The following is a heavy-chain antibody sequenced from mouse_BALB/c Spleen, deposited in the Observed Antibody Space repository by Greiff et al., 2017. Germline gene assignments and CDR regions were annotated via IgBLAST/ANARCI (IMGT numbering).Heavy chain of an antibody. Sequence: EVKLVESGPSLVKPSQTLSLTCSVTGDSITSGYWNWIRKFPGNKLEYMGYISYSGSTYYNPSLKSRISITRDTSKNQYYLQLNSVTTEDTATYYCAKVPLYYDCGFAYWGQGTLVTVSA. D-gene: IGHD2-4*01. J-gene: IGHJ3*01. CDR1: GDSITSGY. V-gene: IGHV3-8*02. CDR3: AKVPLYYDCGFAY. CDR2: ISYSGST.